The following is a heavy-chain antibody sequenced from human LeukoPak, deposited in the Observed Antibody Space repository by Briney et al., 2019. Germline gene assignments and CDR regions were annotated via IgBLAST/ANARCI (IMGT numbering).Heavy chain of an antibody. CDR2: IWYDGSNK. CDR3: ARGGYGDYGYGIDV. V-gene: IGHV3-33*01. CDR1: GFTFSNYG. J-gene: IGHJ6*02. D-gene: IGHD4-17*01. Sequence: GGSLRLSCAASGFTFSNYGMHWVRQAPGKGLEWVAVIWYDGSNKYYADYVKGRFTISRDKSKNTLYLLMNSVRAEDTAVYHCARGGYGDYGYGIDVWGQGTTVTVAS.